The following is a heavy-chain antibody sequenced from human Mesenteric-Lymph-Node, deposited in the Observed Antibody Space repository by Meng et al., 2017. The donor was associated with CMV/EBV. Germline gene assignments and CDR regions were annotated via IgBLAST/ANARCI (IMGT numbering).Heavy chain of an antibody. D-gene: IGHD3-10*01. CDR1: GFTVSSNY. J-gene: IGHJ4*02. V-gene: IGHV3-23*01. CDR3: AKDRELKYYYGSGPHYYFDY. Sequence: GGSLRLSCAASGFTVSSNYMSWVRQAPGKGLEWVSAISGSGGSTYYADSVKGRFTISRDNSKNTLYLQMNSLRAEDTAVYYCAKDRELKYYYGSGPHYYFDYWGQGTLVTVSS. CDR2: ISGSGGST.